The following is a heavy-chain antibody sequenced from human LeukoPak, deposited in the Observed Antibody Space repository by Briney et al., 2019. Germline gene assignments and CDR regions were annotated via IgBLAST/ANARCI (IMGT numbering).Heavy chain of an antibody. CDR2: IKQDGSQK. CDR1: GFTFSNYW. D-gene: IGHD3-22*01. J-gene: IGHJ4*02. CDR3: ARDRHRYHYDGSGYPPY. Sequence: GGSLRLSCEASGFTFSNYWMSWVRQAPGKGLEWVANIKQDGSQKYYVDSVKGRFTISRDNAKNSLYLQMNSLRAEDTAVYYCARDRHRYHYDGSGYPPYWGQGTLVTVSS. V-gene: IGHV3-7*01.